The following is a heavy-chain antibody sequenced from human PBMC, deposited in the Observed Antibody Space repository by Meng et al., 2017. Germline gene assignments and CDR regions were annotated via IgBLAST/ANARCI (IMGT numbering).Heavy chain of an antibody. V-gene: IGHV3-15*01. D-gene: IGHD4-17*01. J-gene: IGHJ4*02. Sequence: RLVAGGRGLLMLGGSLRLSWAAPGFTFSNAWLSWVRPAPGQGLEWVGRIKSKTNGGTTDYAAPVKGRFTISRDDSKDTLYLQMNSLKTEDTAVYYCTTDRGRGTVTIAYWGQGALVTVSS. CDR3: TTDRGRGTVTIAY. CDR2: IKSKTNGGTT. CDR1: GFTFSNAW.